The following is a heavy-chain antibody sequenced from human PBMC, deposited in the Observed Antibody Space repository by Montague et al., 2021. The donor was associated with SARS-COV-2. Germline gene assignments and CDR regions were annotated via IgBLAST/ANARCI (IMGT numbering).Heavy chain of an antibody. CDR2: ISRSGSTI. CDR1: GFSFSSYE. Sequence: SLRLSCAASGFSFSSYEMNWVRQAPGKGLEWVSYISRSGSTIYYADSVKGRFTISRDNAKNSLYLQMNSLRAEDTAVYYCARVFVTVGAKDRNDYWGQGTLVTVSS. V-gene: IGHV3-48*03. D-gene: IGHD1-26*01. CDR3: ARVFVTVGAKDRNDY. J-gene: IGHJ4*02.